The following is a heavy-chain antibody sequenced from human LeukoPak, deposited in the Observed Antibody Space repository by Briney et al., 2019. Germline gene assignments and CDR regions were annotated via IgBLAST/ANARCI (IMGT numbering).Heavy chain of an antibody. CDR2: INPNSGGT. D-gene: IGHD3-16*02. CDR3: ARAARGGSYREFDY. V-gene: IGHV1-2*02. J-gene: IGHJ4*02. CDR1: GYTFTGYY. Sequence: ASVKVSCKASGYTFTGYYTHWVRQAPGQGLEWMGWINPNSGGTNYAQKFQGRVTMTRDTSISTAYMELSRLRSDDTAVYYCARAARGGSYREFDYWGQGTLVTVSS.